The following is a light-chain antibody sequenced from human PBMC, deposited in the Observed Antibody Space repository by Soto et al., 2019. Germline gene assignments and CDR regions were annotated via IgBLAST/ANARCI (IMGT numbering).Light chain of an antibody. V-gene: IGLV2-23*02. CDR2: EVS. Sequence: QSALTQPASVSGSPGQSITISCTGTSSDVGSYNLVSWYQQHPGKAPKLMIYEVSKRPSGVSNRFSGSKSGNTASLTISGIQAEDEADYYCCSYAGSSTSWVFGGGTQLTVL. J-gene: IGLJ3*02. CDR3: CSYAGSSTSWV. CDR1: SSDVGSYNL.